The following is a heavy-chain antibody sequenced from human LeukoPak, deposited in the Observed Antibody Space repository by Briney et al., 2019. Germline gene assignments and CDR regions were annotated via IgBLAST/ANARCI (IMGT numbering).Heavy chain of an antibody. V-gene: IGHV3-74*01. CDR2: IKSDGITI. Sequence: GGSLRLSCAASGFTFSNYMMHWVRQAPGKGLVWVSRIKSDGITITYADSVKGRFTISRDNAKNSLSLQMNNLRVEDTAVYYCARAGSHWHYVYWGQGTVVTVSS. CDR1: GFTFSNYM. J-gene: IGHJ4*02. D-gene: IGHD3-10*01. CDR3: ARAGSHWHYVY.